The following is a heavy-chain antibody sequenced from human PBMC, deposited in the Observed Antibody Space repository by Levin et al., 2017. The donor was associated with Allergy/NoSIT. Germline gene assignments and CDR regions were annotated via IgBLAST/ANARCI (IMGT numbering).Heavy chain of an antibody. CDR2: ISRGNSYT. Sequence: GGSLRLSCAASGFIVSDSYMSWIRQAPGKGLEWVSYISRGNSYTNYLDSVKGRFTTSTDNAKNSLYLQMNSLRAADTAIYYCARGRVPNDYWGQGTLVTVSS. CDR1: GFIVSDSY. V-gene: IGHV3-11*05. D-gene: IGHD3-10*01. J-gene: IGHJ4*02. CDR3: ARGRVPNDY.